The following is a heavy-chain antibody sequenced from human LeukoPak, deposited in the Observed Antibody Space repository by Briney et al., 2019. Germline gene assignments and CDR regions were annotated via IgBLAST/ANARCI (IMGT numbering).Heavy chain of an antibody. CDR1: GGTFSDYA. J-gene: IGHJ4*02. V-gene: IGHV1-69*04. D-gene: IGHD3-10*01. CDR3: ARSYYGSGSYYYYFDY. Sequence: SVKVSCKPSGGTFSDYAFSWVRQAPGQGLEWVARIIPILGITNSALKFRGRVTITADNSTSTAYMELSSLTSEDTAVYYCARSYYGSGSYYYYFDYWGQGTLVTVSS. CDR2: IIPILGIT.